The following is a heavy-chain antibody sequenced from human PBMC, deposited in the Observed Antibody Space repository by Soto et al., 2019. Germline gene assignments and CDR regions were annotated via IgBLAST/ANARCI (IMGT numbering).Heavy chain of an antibody. V-gene: IGHV5-10-1*01. CDR2: IDPSDSYT. Sequence: GESLKIACKGSVYSFTSYWISWVRQMPGKGLEWMGRIDPSDSYTNYSPSFQGHVTISADKSISTAYLQWSSLKASDTAMYYCARRQLLNPASGMDVWGQGTTVTVSS. J-gene: IGHJ6*02. CDR3: ARRQLLNPASGMDV. D-gene: IGHD2-2*02. CDR1: VYSFTSYW.